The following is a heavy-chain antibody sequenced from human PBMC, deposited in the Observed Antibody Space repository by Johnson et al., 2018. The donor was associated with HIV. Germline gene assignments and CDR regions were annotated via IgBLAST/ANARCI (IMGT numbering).Heavy chain of an antibody. Sequence: VQLVESGGGLVQPGGSLRLSCAASGFTFSSYWMHWVRQAPGKGLVWVSGSRFDGDATMYEDSVKGRFTISRDNARNTLYLQMNSLRADDTAVYYCVREDGAFDLWGQGTVVTVSS. V-gene: IGHV3-74*03. D-gene: IGHD5-24*01. CDR1: GFTFSSYW. CDR3: VREDGAFDL. J-gene: IGHJ3*01. CDR2: SRFDGDAT.